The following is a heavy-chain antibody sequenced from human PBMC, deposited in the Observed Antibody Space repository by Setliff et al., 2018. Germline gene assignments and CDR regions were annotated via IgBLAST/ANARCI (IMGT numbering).Heavy chain of an antibody. CDR3: ARGRGYSYVEITYYFDY. J-gene: IGHJ4*02. CDR1: GGSISSSSYY. V-gene: IGHV4-39*07. Sequence: PSETLSLTCTVSGGSISSSSYYWGWIRQPPGKGLEWIGSIYYSGSTYYNPSLKSRVTISVDTSKNQFSLKLSSVTAADTAVYYCARGRGYSYVEITYYFDYWGQGTLVTVS. D-gene: IGHD5-18*01. CDR2: IYYSGST.